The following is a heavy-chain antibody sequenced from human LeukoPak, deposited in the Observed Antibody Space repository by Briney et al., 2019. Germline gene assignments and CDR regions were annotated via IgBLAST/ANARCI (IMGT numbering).Heavy chain of an antibody. CDR2: ISSSSSYI. CDR1: GFTFSSYS. Sequence: GGSLRLSCAASGFTFSSYSMNWVRQAPGKGLEWVSSISSSSSYIYYADSVKGRFTISRDNAKNSLYLQMNSLRAEDTAVYYCAKGAYYDSSGYIFDYWGQGTLVTVSS. J-gene: IGHJ4*02. CDR3: AKGAYYDSSGYIFDY. D-gene: IGHD3-22*01. V-gene: IGHV3-21*04.